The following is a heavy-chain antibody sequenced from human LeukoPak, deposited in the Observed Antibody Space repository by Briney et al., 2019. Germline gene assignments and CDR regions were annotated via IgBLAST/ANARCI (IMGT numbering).Heavy chain of an antibody. CDR1: GFTLSSYE. V-gene: IGHV3-48*03. CDR3: ARMISGGSYDAFDI. CDR2: ISSGGSIR. J-gene: IGHJ3*02. D-gene: IGHD6-19*01. Sequence: VHPGGSLRLSCAPSGFTLSSYEMKWVRQARGKGVEGVSNISSGGSIRFYADSVKGRFTISRDNDKNSLYLQMNSLRAEDTAVYSCARMISGGSYDAFDIWGQGTMVTVSS.